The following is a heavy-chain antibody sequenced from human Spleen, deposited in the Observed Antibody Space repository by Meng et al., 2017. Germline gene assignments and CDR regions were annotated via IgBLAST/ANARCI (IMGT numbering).Heavy chain of an antibody. CDR1: GYTFAAYW. Sequence: SVKVSCKASGYTFAAYWIQWVRQAPGQGLEWMGGIIPIFGTANYAQKFQGRVTITADESTSTAYMELSSLRSEDTAVYYCARDRKGWGYYIWGQGTMVTVSS. D-gene: IGHD3-22*01. V-gene: IGHV1-69*13. J-gene: IGHJ3*02. CDR2: IIPIFGTA. CDR3: ARDRKGWGYYI.